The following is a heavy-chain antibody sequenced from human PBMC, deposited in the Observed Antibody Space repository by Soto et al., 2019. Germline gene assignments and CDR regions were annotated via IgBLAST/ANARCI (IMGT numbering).Heavy chain of an antibody. CDR2: ISYDGSNK. D-gene: IGHD1-26*01. CDR3: AKDLGQWGLLIDY. J-gene: IGHJ4*02. CDR1: GFTFSSYG. Sequence: GGSLRLSCAASGFTFSSYGMHWVRQAPGKGLEWVAVISYDGSNKYYADSVKGRFTISRDNSKNTLYLQMNSLRAEDTAVYYCAKDLGQWGLLIDYWGQGTLVTVSS. V-gene: IGHV3-30*18.